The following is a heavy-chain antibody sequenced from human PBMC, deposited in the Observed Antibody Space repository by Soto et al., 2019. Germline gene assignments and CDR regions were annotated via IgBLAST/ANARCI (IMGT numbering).Heavy chain of an antibody. Sequence: QVQLVESGGGVVQPGGSLRLSCVVSESIFTGYGMHWVRQAPGKGLDWLAVIWDDGSNKYYADSVKGRFTISRDNSKNTLFLQMDSLRDEDTAVYYCVRDGIGGTPFRGYLDYWGQGVLVTVSS. CDR2: IWDDGSNK. CDR1: ESIFTGYG. CDR3: VRDGIGGTPFRGYLDY. V-gene: IGHV3-33*01. J-gene: IGHJ4*02. D-gene: IGHD2-15*01.